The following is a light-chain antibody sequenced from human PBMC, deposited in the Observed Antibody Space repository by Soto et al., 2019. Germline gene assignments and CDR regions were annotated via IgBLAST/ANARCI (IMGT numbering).Light chain of an antibody. CDR1: QSVSSSC. V-gene: IGKV3D-20*02. CDR3: QQRSVWPIT. J-gene: IGKJ5*01. Sequence: EIVLTQSPGTLSLSPGERATLSCRASQSVSSSCLAWYQQKPGQAPRLLIYGASNRATGIPDRFSGSGSGTDFTLTISGLEPEDFAVYYCQQRSVWPITFGQGTRLEIK. CDR2: GAS.